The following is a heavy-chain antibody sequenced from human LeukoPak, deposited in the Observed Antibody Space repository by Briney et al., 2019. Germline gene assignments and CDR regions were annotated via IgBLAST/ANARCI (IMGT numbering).Heavy chain of an antibody. J-gene: IGHJ4*02. CDR2: ISIYSGNT. CDR3: ARDPGGTWGFDY. V-gene: IGHV1-18*01. D-gene: IGHD7-27*01. Sequence: ASVKVSCKASGYTFTSHGLXXARQAPGQGLXXMGWISIYSGNTNYAQKFQDRISMTTDTSTSTAYMELRSLKSDDTAVYYCARDPGGTWGFDYWGQGALVTVSS. CDR1: GYTFTSHG.